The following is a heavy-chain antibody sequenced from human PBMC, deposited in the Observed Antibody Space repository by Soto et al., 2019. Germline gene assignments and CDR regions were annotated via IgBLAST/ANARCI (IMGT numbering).Heavy chain of an antibody. CDR1: SSTFIGDD. Sequence: SVKVSYKAPSSTFIGDDISWVRQAPGQGLEWMGGIIPVVGTANYAQKFQNRVTITADESTSTAYMELSSLTSGDTAVYFCARASTYFYNQWGQGTLVTVSS. D-gene: IGHD3-9*01. CDR3: ARASTYFYNQ. V-gene: IGHV1-69*13. CDR2: IIPVVGTA. J-gene: IGHJ4*02.